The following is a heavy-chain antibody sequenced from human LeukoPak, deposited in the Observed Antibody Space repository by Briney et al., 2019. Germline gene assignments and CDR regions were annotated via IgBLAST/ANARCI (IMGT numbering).Heavy chain of an antibody. Sequence: SETLSLTCTVSGHSISSGYYWGWIRQSPGKGLEWIGEINQSGNTNYSPSLKSRVTISVDTSKNQFSLKLSSVTAADTAVYYCARVYCSSTSCYAPFDFWGQGILVTVSS. CDR2: INQSGNT. D-gene: IGHD2-2*01. CDR3: ARVYCSSTSCYAPFDF. J-gene: IGHJ4*02. V-gene: IGHV4-38-2*02. CDR1: GHSISSGYY.